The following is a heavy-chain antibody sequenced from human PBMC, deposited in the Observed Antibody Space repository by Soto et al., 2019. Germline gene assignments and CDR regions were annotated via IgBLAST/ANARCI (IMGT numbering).Heavy chain of an antibody. CDR3: ARVERGTATTVVDAFDI. CDR2: MSHSGGT. CDR1: GASVSSGSYY. J-gene: IGHJ3*02. D-gene: IGHD1-1*01. V-gene: IGHV4-34*01. Sequence: QVQLQQWGAGLLKPSETLSLTCAVYGASVSSGSYYWSWIRQPPGKGLEWIGEMSHSGGTHFNPSLKRRVTISVDTSKNQFSLKMSSVTAADTALYYCARVERGTATTVVDAFDIWGPGTMVTVSS.